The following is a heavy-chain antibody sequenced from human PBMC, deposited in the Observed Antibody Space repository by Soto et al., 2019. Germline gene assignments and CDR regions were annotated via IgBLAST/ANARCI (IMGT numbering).Heavy chain of an antibody. Sequence: GSLKISCECSGYKFGNYWIGWVRQTPGKGLEWMGIIYPGDSDTVYNPSFQGHVTISADKSISTAYLQWSSLKASDTAMYYCARHFDYDSSGYYYYYYGMDVWGQGTTVTVSS. D-gene: IGHD3-22*01. J-gene: IGHJ6*02. CDR2: IYPGDSDT. CDR3: ARHFDYDSSGYYYYYYGMDV. V-gene: IGHV5-51*01. CDR1: GYKFGNYW.